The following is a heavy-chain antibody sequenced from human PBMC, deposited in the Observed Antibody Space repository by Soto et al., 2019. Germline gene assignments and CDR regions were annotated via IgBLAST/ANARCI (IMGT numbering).Heavy chain of an antibody. V-gene: IGHV4-59*01. D-gene: IGHD3-10*02. CDR1: GGSMKNFF. Sequence: SETLSLTCTVSGGSMKNFFWSWIRQPPGKGLEWIGYIPYSGGPTYTPSLKSRVSIAIDTSGNQFSLRLTSVTTADTAVYYCAASEVGLISVLGTWGQGTQVTVSS. CDR3: AASEVGLISVLGT. CDR2: IPYSGGP. J-gene: IGHJ5*02.